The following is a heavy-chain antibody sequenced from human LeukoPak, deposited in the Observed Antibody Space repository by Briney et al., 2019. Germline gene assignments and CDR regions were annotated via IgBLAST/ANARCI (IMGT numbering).Heavy chain of an antibody. J-gene: IGHJ4*02. CDR1: GFTLSSYA. CDR2: ISGSGLCT. CDR3: AKSNSYSSGYYNY. Sequence: GGSLRLSCAASGFTLSSYAISWVRPAPGKGLGWVSAISGSGLCTYYPDSVQGRFTIARDNSKNTLYLKINSVRAEDTAVYYCAKSNSYSSGYYNYWGQGTLVTVSS. D-gene: IGHD3-22*01. V-gene: IGHV3-23*01.